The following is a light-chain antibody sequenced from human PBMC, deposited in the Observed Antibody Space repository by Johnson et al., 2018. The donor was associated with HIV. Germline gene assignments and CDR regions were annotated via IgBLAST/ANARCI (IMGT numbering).Light chain of an antibody. CDR1: SSNIGNNY. CDR2: DSN. V-gene: IGLV1-51*01. Sequence: QPVLTQPPSVSAAPGQKVTISCSGSSSNIGNNYVSWYQQLPGTAPKLLIYDSNKRPSGIPDRFSGSKSGTSATLGITGLQTEDEADYFCGTWDSRLSAGTRYFFGTGTKVTFL. CDR3: GTWDSRLSAGTRYF. J-gene: IGLJ1*01.